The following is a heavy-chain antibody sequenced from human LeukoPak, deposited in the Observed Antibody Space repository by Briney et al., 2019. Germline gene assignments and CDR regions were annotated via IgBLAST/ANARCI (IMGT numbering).Heavy chain of an antibody. Sequence: SETLSLTCTVSGGSISSYYWSWIRQPPGKGLEWIGYIYYSGSTNYSPSLKSRVTISVDTSKNQFSLKLSSVTAADTAVYYCARAGAVKDYYYGMDVWGQGTTVTVSS. CDR3: ARAGAVKDYYYGMDV. CDR2: IYYSGST. V-gene: IGHV4-59*01. CDR1: GGSISSYY. J-gene: IGHJ6*02. D-gene: IGHD3-16*01.